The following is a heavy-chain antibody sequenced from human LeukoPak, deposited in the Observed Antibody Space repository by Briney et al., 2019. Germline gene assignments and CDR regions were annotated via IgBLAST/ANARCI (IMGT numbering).Heavy chain of an antibody. J-gene: IGHJ4*02. V-gene: IGHV3-11*06. CDR2: ISSSSYT. D-gene: IGHD3-3*01. CDR3: ARSNNYDFWSGYQKYYFDY. CDR1: GFTFSDYY. Sequence: PGGSLRLSCAASGFTFSDYYMSWIRQAPGKGLEWVSYISSSSYTNYADSVKGRFTISRDNAKNSLYLQMNSLRAEDTAVYYCARSNNYDFWSGYQKYYFDYWGQGTLVTVSS.